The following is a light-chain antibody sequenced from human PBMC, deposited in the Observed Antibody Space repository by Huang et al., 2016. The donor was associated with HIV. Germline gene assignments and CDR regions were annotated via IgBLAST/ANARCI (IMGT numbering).Light chain of an antibody. CDR3: QQYNNWPRT. CDR1: QSVSST. CDR2: AAS. J-gene: IGKJ1*01. Sequence: EIVMTQSPATLSVSPGERATLSGRASQSVSSTLAWYQQKPGQAPRRLIYAASTRATGIPARFSGSGSGTEFTLTISSLQSEDFAVYYCQQYNNWPRTFGQGTKVEIK. V-gene: IGKV3-15*01.